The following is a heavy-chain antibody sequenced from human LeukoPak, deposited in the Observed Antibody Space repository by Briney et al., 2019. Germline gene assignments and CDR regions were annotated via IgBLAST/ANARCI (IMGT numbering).Heavy chain of an antibody. D-gene: IGHD3-9*01. CDR2: ISSSSSYI. J-gene: IGHJ6*03. CDR3: ARDRRDWSVLYFGDYYYMDV. V-gene: IGHV3-21*01. Sequence: PGGSLRLSCAASGFTFSSYSMNWVRQAPGKGLEWVSSISSSSSYIYYADSVKGRFTISRDNAKNSLYLQMNSLRAEDTAVYYCARDRRDWSVLYFGDYYYMDVWGKGTTVTVSS. CDR1: GFTFSSYS.